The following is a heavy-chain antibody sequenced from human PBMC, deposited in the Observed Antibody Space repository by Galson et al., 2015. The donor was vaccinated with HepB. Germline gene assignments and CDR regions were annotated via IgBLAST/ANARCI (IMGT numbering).Heavy chain of an antibody. CDR1: GFTFSSYD. D-gene: IGHD5-12*01. Sequence: SLRLSCAASGFTFSSYDMHWVRQATGKGLEWVSAIGTAGDPYYPGSVKGRFTISRENAKNSLYLQMNSLRAGDTAVYYCARSRGYSGYDSGYYGMDVWGQGTTVTVSS. V-gene: IGHV3-13*05. J-gene: IGHJ6*02. CDR2: IGTAGDP. CDR3: ARSRGYSGYDSGYYGMDV.